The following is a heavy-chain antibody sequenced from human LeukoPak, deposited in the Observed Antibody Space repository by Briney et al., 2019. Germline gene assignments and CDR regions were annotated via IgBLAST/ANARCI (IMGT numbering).Heavy chain of an antibody. Sequence: GSLRLSCAASGLAFNIYSMNWVRQAPGKGPEWIAYMTSDSHTIKYADSVKGRFTISRDNAENSLFLQMNSLRAEDTAIYYCARSRDWYVDYWGQGSLVTVSS. D-gene: IGHD3-9*01. CDR3: ARSRDWYVDY. V-gene: IGHV3-48*04. J-gene: IGHJ4*02. CDR2: MTSDSHTI. CDR1: GLAFNIYS.